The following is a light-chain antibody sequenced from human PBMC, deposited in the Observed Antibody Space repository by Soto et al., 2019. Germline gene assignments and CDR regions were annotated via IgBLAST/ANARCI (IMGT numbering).Light chain of an antibody. CDR2: DSS. Sequence: EIVLTQSPVTLSFSPGERATLSFRASQSVRTYLAWYQVKPGQAPRLLIYDSSIRATGIPDRFSGSGSGTDFTLTISRLEPEDFAMYFCQQYGNSPQITFGQGTRLEIK. CDR1: QSVRTY. CDR3: QQYGNSPQIT. V-gene: IGKV3-20*01. J-gene: IGKJ5*01.